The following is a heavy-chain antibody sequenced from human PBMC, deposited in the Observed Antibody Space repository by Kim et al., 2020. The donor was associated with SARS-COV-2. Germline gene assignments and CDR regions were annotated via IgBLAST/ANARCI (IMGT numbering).Heavy chain of an antibody. CDR2: ISAYNGNT. J-gene: IGHJ6*02. CDR1: GYTFTSYG. CDR3: ARGGLTPYYDILTAHIMRYYYYGMDV. Sequence: ASVKVSCKASGYTFTSYGISWVRQAPGQGLEWMGWISAYNGNTNYAQKLQGRVTMTTDTSTSTAYMELRSLRSDDTAVYYCARGGLTPYYDILTAHIMRYYYYGMDVWGQGTTVTVSS. V-gene: IGHV1-18*01. D-gene: IGHD3-9*01.